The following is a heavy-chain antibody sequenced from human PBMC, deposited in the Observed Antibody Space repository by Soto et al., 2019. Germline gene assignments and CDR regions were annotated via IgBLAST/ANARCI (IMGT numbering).Heavy chain of an antibody. Sequence: QVQLQESGPGLVMPSETLSLTCTVSHDFISSYFWSWIRQTPGKGLEWIGYIDYSRSTNYNPSLKSRVTISVDTSKNQFSLKLSSVTAADTAVYYCARRTAYWYFDLWGRGTLVTVSS. CDR2: IDYSRST. D-gene: IGHD2-21*02. CDR3: ARRTAYWYFDL. V-gene: IGHV4-59*08. J-gene: IGHJ2*01. CDR1: HDFISSYF.